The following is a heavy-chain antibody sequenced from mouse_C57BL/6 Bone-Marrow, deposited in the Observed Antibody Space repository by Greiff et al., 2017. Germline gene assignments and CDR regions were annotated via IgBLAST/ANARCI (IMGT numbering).Heavy chain of an antibody. J-gene: IGHJ4*01. CDR3: ARDSNYGDCAMDF. Sequence: QVQLQQSGAELARPGASVKLSCKASGYTFTSYGISWVKQRTGQCLEWIGEIYPRSGNTYYNEKFKGKATLTADKSSSTAYMELRSLTSEDSAVYFCARDSNYGDCAMDFWGRGTSVTVSA. CDR2: IYPRSGNT. CDR1: GYTFTSYG. D-gene: IGHD2-5*01. V-gene: IGHV1-81*01.